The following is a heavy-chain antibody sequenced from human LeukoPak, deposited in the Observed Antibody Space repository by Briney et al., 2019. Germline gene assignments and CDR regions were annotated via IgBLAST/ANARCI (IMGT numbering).Heavy chain of an antibody. CDR1: GFTFSSYA. V-gene: IGHV3-7*03. D-gene: IGHD1-26*01. CDR2: IKYDGNEK. Sequence: GGSLRLSCAASGFTFSSYATSWVRQAPGKGLEWVANIKYDGNEKFYVDSVKGRFTISRDNAKNSLYLQMNSLRAEDTAVYYCARDPRQGSYYFDFWGQGTLVTVSS. J-gene: IGHJ4*02. CDR3: ARDPRQGSYYFDF.